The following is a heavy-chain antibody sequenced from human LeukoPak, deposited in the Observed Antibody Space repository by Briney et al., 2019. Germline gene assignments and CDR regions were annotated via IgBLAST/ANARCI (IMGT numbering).Heavy chain of an antibody. CDR1: GFTFSSYA. J-gene: IGHJ4*02. CDR2: ISGSGGST. V-gene: IGHV3-23*01. D-gene: IGHD3-22*01. Sequence: GGSLRLSCAASGFTFSSYAMSWVRQAPGKGLEWVSAISGSGGSTYYADSVKGRFTISRDNSKNTLYLQMNSLRAEDTAVYYCAKDYYDRSGYYPFDYWGQGTLVTVSS. CDR3: AKDYYDRSGYYPFDY.